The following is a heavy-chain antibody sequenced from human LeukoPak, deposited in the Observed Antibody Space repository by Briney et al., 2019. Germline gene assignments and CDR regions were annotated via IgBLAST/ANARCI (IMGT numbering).Heavy chain of an antibody. CDR3: ARDSYYDSSAGGFDY. CDR2: ISSSGSTI. D-gene: IGHD3-22*01. J-gene: IGHJ4*02. V-gene: IGHV3-48*03. CDR1: GFTFSSYE. Sequence: GGSLRLSRAASGFTFSSYEMNWVRQAPGKGLEWVSYISSSGSTIYYADSVKGRFTISRDNAKNSLYLQMNSLRAEDTAVYYCARDSYYDSSAGGFDYWGQGTLVTVSS.